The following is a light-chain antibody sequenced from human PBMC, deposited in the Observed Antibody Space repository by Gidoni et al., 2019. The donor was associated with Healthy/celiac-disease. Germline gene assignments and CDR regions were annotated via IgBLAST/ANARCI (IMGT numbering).Light chain of an antibody. CDR2: GAS. J-gene: IGKJ1*01. CDR1: QSVSSN. Sequence: IVMTQSPATLSASPGERATLSCRASQSVSSNLAWYQQKPGQAPRLLIYGASTRATGIPARFSGSGSGTEFTLTISSLQSEDFAVYYCQQYNNWPPWTFGQXTKVEIK. V-gene: IGKV3-15*01. CDR3: QQYNNWPPWT.